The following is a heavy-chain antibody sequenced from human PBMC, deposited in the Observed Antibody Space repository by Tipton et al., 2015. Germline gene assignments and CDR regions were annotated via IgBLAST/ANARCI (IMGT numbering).Heavy chain of an antibody. CDR3: ARGGNNWFDP. CDR1: GGSISHYY. CDR2: IYYSGNT. Sequence: TLSLTCTVSGGSISHYYWSWIRQPPGKGLEWLGHIYYSGNTNYNPSLKSQVTMSVDTSKNQFSLKLTSVNAADTAVYYCARGGNNWFDPWGQGTLVTVSS. V-gene: IGHV4-59*01. D-gene: IGHD2-15*01. J-gene: IGHJ5*02.